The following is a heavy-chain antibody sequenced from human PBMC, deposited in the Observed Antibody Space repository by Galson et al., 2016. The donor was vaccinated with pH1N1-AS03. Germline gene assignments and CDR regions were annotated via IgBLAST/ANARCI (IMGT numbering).Heavy chain of an antibody. J-gene: IGHJ4*02. Sequence: SLRLSCAASGFTFSTFAISWLRQAPGKGLEWVACVSGSGTSTYYADSLLGRFIISRDNDRNSLYLQMNSLRVDDTALYYCVRGRRMDRGVTPDHWGQGTLVTVSS. D-gene: IGHD3-10*01. CDR3: VRGRRMDRGVTPDH. V-gene: IGHV3-23*01. CDR1: GFTFSTFA. CDR2: VSGSGTST.